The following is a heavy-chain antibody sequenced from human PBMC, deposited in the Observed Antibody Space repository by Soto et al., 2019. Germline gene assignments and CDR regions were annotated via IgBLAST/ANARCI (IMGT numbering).Heavy chain of an antibody. J-gene: IGHJ4*02. Sequence: QVQLVESGGGVVQPGRSLRLSCAASRFSFRAHGMHWVRQAPGKGREWVAVISYDGSSTYYADSVKGRFTISRDNSNNALYLQMSNLRPEDTAVYFCAKDHRNGGSRVDYGGQGTLVTVSS. CDR1: RFSFRAHG. V-gene: IGHV3-30*18. CDR2: ISYDGSST. CDR3: AKDHRNGGSRVDY. D-gene: IGHD2-15*01.